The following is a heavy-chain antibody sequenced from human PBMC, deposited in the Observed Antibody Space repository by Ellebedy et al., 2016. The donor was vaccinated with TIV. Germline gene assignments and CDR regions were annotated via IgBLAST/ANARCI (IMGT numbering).Heavy chain of an antibody. CDR3: TCLQLGIADYFDY. D-gene: IGHD6-13*01. V-gene: IGHV1-46*01. J-gene: IGHJ4*02. CDR1: GYTFTKYY. Sequence: ASVKVSCKASGYTFTKYYMHWVRQAPGQGLEWMGMINPSGGSTSYAQKFQGRVTMTRDPSTSTVYMELSSLRSEDTAVYYCTCLQLGIADYFDYWGQGALVTVSS. CDR2: INPSGGST.